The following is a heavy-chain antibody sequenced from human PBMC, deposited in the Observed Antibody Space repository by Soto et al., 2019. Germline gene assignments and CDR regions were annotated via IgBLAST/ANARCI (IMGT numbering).Heavy chain of an antibody. Sequence: ASVKVSFKASGYTFTSYYMHWLRQAPGQGLEWMGIINPSGGSTSYAQKFQGRVTMTRDTSTSTVYMELSSLRSEDTAVYYCARVRLAQGGFGYWGQGTLVTVSS. CDR3: ARVRLAQGGFGY. J-gene: IGHJ4*02. V-gene: IGHV1-46*01. D-gene: IGHD3-10*01. CDR1: GYTFTSYY. CDR2: INPSGGST.